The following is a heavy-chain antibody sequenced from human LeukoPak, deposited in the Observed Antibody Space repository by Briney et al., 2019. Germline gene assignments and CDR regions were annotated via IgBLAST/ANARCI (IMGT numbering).Heavy chain of an antibody. J-gene: IGHJ4*02. CDR1: GFSFSSYS. V-gene: IGHV3-21*01. D-gene: IGHD1-7*01. CDR2: ISNNSSYI. CDR3: ARANYKKRGYYFDY. Sequence: GGSLRLSCAASGFSFSSYSMNWVRQAPGKGLEWVSSISNNSSYIYYADSMKGRFTISRDNAKNSLYLQMSSLRAEDTAVYYCARANYKKRGYYFDYWGQGTLVTVSS.